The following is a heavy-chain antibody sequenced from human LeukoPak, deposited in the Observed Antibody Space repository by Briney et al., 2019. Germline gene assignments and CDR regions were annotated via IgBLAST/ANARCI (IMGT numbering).Heavy chain of an antibody. CDR2: ISGSGGST. J-gene: IGHJ4*02. V-gene: IGHV3-23*01. CDR3: ARDQALYFSYGDY. D-gene: IGHD2/OR15-2a*01. CDR1: GFTFSSYA. Sequence: GGSLRLSCAASGFTFSSYAMSWVRQAPGKGLEWVSAISGSGGSTYYADSVKGRFTISRDNSKNTLYLQVNSLRAEDTAVYYCARDQALYFSYGDYWGQGTLVTVSS.